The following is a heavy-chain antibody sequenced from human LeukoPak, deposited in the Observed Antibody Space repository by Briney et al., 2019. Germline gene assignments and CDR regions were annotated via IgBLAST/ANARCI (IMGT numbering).Heavy chain of an antibody. Sequence: SETLSLTCTVSGGSISSYYWSWIRQPPGKGLECIGYIYYSGSNNYNPSLKSRVTISVDTSKNQFSLKLSSVTAADTAVYYCARRPRYSSSSRYYYYGMDVWGQGTTVTVSS. J-gene: IGHJ6*02. CDR1: GGSISSYY. CDR3: ARRPRYSSSSRYYYYGMDV. V-gene: IGHV4-59*08. D-gene: IGHD6-6*01. CDR2: IYYSGSN.